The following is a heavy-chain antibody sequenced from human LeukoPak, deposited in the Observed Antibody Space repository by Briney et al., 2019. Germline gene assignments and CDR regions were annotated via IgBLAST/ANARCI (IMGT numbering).Heavy chain of an antibody. V-gene: IGHV1-2*02. D-gene: IGHD2-2*01. Sequence: ASVKVSCKASGYTFTGYYMHWVRQAPGQGLEWMGWINPNSGGTNYAQKFQGRVTMTRDTSISTAYMELSRLRSDDTAVYYCARDFIVVVPAANSYYYYYYMDVWGKGTTVTVSS. CDR2: INPNSGGT. CDR1: GYTFTGYY. CDR3: ARDFIVVVPAANSYYYYYYMDV. J-gene: IGHJ6*03.